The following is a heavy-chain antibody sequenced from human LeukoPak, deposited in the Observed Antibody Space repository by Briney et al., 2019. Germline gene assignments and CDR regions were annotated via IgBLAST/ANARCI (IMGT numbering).Heavy chain of an antibody. CDR1: GYTFTSYG. J-gene: IGHJ5*02. CDR2: ISAYNGNT. CDR3: ARSGGAPSTEVTTVIYNWFDP. V-gene: IGHV1-18*01. Sequence: ASVTVSCQASGYTFTSYGISRVRQAPGPAIEWVGWISAYNGNTNHVQKLQGRVTMTTDTSTSTAYTELRSLRSHDTAAYYCARSGGAPSTEVTTVIYNWFDPWGQGTLVTVSS. D-gene: IGHD4-11*01.